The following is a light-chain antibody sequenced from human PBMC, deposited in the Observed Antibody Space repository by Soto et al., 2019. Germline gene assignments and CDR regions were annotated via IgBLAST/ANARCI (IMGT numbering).Light chain of an antibody. J-gene: IGKJ1*01. CDR2: GAS. V-gene: IGKV3-15*01. CDR3: QQYNNWPLT. CDR1: QSLSAN. Sequence: EIVMTQSPASLSVSPGERATLSCRASQSLSANLAWYQQKPGQGPRLLIYGASIRATGIPLRFSGSGSGTDFTLTINSLQSEDFAVYYCQQYNNWPLTFGQGTRVEIK.